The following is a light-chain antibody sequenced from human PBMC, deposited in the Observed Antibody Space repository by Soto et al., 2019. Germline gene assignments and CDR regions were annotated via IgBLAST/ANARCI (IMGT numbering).Light chain of an antibody. CDR2: TNN. CDR1: ISNIGGNT. J-gene: IGLJ2*01. CDR3: AALDDSLNGVV. Sequence: QSVLTQPPSASGTPGQRVTISCSGSISNIGGNTVNWYQQLPGTAPKLLMYTNNQRPSGVPDRFSGSKSGTSASLAISGLQSKDEADYYCAALDDSLNGVVFGGGTKLTVL. V-gene: IGLV1-44*01.